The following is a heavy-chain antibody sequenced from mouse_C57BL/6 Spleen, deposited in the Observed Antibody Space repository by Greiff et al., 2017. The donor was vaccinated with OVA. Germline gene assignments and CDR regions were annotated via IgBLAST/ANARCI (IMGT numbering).Heavy chain of an antibody. CDR2: ISNGGGST. CDR1: GFTFSDYY. CDR3: ARPPYGYDEAWFAY. J-gene: IGHJ3*01. D-gene: IGHD2-2*01. Sequence: EVHLVESGGGLVQPGGSLKLSCAASGFTFSDYYMYWVRQTPEKRLEWVAYISNGGGSTYYPDTVKGRFTISRDNAKNTLYLQMSRLKSEDTAMYYCARPPYGYDEAWFAYWGQGTLVTVSA. V-gene: IGHV5-12*01.